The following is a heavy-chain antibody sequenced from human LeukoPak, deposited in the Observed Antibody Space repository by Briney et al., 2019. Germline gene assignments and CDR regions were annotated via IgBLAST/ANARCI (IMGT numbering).Heavy chain of an antibody. CDR1: GFTFSNAW. V-gene: IGHV3-15*01. Sequence: PGGSLRLSCAASGFTFSNAWMSWVRQAPGKGLEWVGHIKSKTDGGTTDFAAPVKGRFTISRDDSKNTLFLQMNSLKTEDTAVYYCTTETWIHLWLPDYWGQGTLVTVSS. CDR2: IKSKTDGGTT. J-gene: IGHJ4*02. CDR3: TTETWIHLWLPDY. D-gene: IGHD5-18*01.